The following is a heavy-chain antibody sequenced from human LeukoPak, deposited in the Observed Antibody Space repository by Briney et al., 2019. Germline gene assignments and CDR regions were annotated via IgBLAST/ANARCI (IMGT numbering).Heavy chain of an antibody. D-gene: IGHD5-24*01. Sequence: ASVKVSCKASGGTFSSYAISWVRQAPGQGLEWMGGIIPIFGTANYAQKFQGRVTITADESTSTAYMELSSLRSEDTAVYYCARVDRRDGYPIDYWGQGTLVTVSS. V-gene: IGHV1-69*13. CDR3: ARVDRRDGYPIDY. CDR1: GGTFSSYA. J-gene: IGHJ4*02. CDR2: IIPIFGTA.